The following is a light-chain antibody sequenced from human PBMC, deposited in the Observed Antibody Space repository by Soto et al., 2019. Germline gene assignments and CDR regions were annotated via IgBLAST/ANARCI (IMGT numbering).Light chain of an antibody. CDR2: AAS. Sequence: DIQVTPFPSFLFSSCGGRGTLPFLASQGISSYLAWYQQKPGKAPKLLIYAASTLQSGVPSRFSGSGSGTEFTLTISSPQPEDFATYYCQQLNSYPLTFGGGTKVDIK. J-gene: IGKJ4*01. V-gene: IGKV1-9*01. CDR1: QGISSY. CDR3: QQLNSYPLT.